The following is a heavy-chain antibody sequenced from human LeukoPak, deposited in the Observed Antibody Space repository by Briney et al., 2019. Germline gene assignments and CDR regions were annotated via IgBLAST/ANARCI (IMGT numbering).Heavy chain of an antibody. V-gene: IGHV2-5*02. CDR1: GFSLNTSGVA. D-gene: IGHD5-18*01. Sequence: ESGATLVNPTQTLTLTCTFSGFSLNTSGVAVGWIRQPRGKALEWLALIYWDDDKRYSPSLKSRLTITKDTSKNQVVLTMTNMDPVDTATYYCAHRSQYSYGRTFDYWGQGTLVTVSS. CDR2: IYWDDDK. J-gene: IGHJ4*02. CDR3: AHRSQYSYGRTFDY.